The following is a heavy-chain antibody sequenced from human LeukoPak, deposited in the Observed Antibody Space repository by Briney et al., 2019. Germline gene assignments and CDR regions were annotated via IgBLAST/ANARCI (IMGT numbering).Heavy chain of an antibody. D-gene: IGHD6-13*01. J-gene: IGHJ3*02. Sequence: SGTLSLTCTVSGGSISSYYWSWIRQPPGKGLEWIGYIYYSGSTNYNPSLKSRVTISVDTSKNQFSLKLSSVTAADTAVYYCARIAAAGISLAFDIWGQGTMVTVSS. CDR3: ARIAAAGISLAFDI. V-gene: IGHV4-59*08. CDR1: GGSISSYY. CDR2: IYYSGST.